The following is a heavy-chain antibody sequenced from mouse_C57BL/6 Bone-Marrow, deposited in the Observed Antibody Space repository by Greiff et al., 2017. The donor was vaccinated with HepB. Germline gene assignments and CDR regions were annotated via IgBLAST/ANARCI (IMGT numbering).Heavy chain of an antibody. CDR1: GFTFSDYY. V-gene: IGHV5-16*01. CDR2: INYDGSST. Sequence: EVMLVESEGGLVQPGSSMKLSCTASGFTFSDYYMAWVRQVPEKGLEWVANINYDGSSTYYLDSLKSRFIISRDNAKNILYLQMSSLKSEDTATYYCARWLPPYYYAMDYWGQGTSVTVSS. J-gene: IGHJ4*01. D-gene: IGHD2-2*01. CDR3: ARWLPPYYYAMDY.